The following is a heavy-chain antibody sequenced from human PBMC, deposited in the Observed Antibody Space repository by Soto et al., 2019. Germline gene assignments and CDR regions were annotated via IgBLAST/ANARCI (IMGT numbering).Heavy chain of an antibody. CDR1: GFTFSTYS. CDR2: ISSSSSYI. CDR3: ASPEYYYDTSGWYY. J-gene: IGHJ4*02. Sequence: EVQLVESGGGLVKPGGSLRLSCAASGFTFSTYSMNWVRQAPGKGLEWVSSISSSSSYIYYADSVKGRFTISRDNAKNSLYWQMNTLRAEDTAVSYCASPEYYYDTSGWYYWGQGTLVTVSS. D-gene: IGHD3-22*01. V-gene: IGHV3-21*01.